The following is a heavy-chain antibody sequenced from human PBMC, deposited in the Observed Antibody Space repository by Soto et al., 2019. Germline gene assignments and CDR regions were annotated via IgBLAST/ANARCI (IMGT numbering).Heavy chain of an antibody. V-gene: IGHV4-4*02. Sequence: PSETLSLTCTLSGGSVRAPDWWNWVRQSPDKGLEWIAEVHISGHSNYNPSLRSRVSVSIDSSKNQFYLNLNSVTAADTAIYYCARVRKGCSAKNCYFDPWGQATQVTVSS. J-gene: IGHJ5*01. D-gene: IGHD2-15*01. CDR3: ARVRKGCSAKNCYFDP. CDR1: GGSVRAPDW. CDR2: VHISGHS.